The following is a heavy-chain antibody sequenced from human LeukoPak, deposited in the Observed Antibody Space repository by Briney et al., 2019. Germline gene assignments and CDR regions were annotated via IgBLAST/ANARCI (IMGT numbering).Heavy chain of an antibody. CDR2: IWNSGST. V-gene: IGHV4-31*03. CDR1: GDSISSRTYY. Sequence: SQTLSLTCSVSGDSISSRTYYWTWLRQHPGKGLEWIGYIWNSGSTNYNPSLKSRVTISVDTSKNQFSLKLTSVTAADTAVYYCATDVSSTFPNWFDPWGQGILVIVSS. D-gene: IGHD6-6*01. J-gene: IGHJ5*02. CDR3: ATDVSSTFPNWFDP.